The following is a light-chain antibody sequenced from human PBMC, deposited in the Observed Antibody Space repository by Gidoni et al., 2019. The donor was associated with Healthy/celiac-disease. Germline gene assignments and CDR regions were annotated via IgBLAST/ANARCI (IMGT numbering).Light chain of an antibody. J-gene: IGKJ5*01. Sequence: DIQMTQSPPTLSASVGDRVTITCRASQSISTWLAWYQQKAGKAPKLLIYKASSLETGVPSRFSGSGSGTEFTLTISSLQPDDFATYYCQQYDSYSITFGQGTRLEIK. V-gene: IGKV1-5*03. CDR3: QQYDSYSIT. CDR2: KAS. CDR1: QSISTW.